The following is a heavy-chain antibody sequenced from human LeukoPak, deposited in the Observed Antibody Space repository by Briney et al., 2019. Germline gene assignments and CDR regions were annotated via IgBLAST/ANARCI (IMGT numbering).Heavy chain of an antibody. Sequence: GGSLRLSCATSGFIFSTYNMNWVRQAPGKGLEWVSYISLSSTAIYYADSVKGRFTVSRDNAKNSLYLQMNSLRAEDTAVYYCAKDSLGTRTVTLDYWGQGTLVTVSS. V-gene: IGHV3-48*01. CDR2: ISLSSTAI. D-gene: IGHD4-17*01. CDR3: AKDSLGTRTVTLDY. J-gene: IGHJ4*02. CDR1: GFIFSTYN.